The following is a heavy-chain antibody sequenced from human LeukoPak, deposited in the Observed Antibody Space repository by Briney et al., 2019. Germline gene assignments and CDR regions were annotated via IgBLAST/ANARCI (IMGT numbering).Heavy chain of an antibody. CDR3: ASVDIVATTNNGWYY. V-gene: IGHV4-39*01. J-gene: IGHJ4*02. CDR2: IYYSGST. CDR1: GGSFSSSSYY. D-gene: IGHD5-12*01. Sequence: SETLSLTCTVSGGSFSSSSYYWGWIRQPPGKGLEWIGSIYYSGSTYYNPSLKSRVTISVDTSKNQFSLKLSSVTAADTAVYYCASVDIVATTNNGWYYWGQGTLVTVSS.